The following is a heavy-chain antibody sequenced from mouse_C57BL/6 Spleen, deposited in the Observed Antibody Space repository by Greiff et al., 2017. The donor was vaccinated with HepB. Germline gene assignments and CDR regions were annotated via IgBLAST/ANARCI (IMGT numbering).Heavy chain of an antibody. CDR1: GYTFTSSW. J-gene: IGHJ3*01. CDR2: IDPSDSET. D-gene: IGHD1-1*02. Sequence: QVQPQQPGAELVRPGSSVKLSCKASGYTFTSSWMHWVQQRPIQGLEWIGNIDPSDSETHYNQKFKDKATLTVDKYFSTAYLQLSILTSEDSAVYYCARSRTMDGTSGFAYWGQGTLVTVSA. CDR3: ARSRTMDGTSGFAY. V-gene: IGHV1-52*01.